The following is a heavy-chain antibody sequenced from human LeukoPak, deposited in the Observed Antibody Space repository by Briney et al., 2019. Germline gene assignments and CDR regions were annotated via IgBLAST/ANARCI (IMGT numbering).Heavy chain of an antibody. J-gene: IGHJ6*02. CDR2: INSDGSST. CDR1: RFTFSSYW. V-gene: IGHV3-74*01. D-gene: IGHD3-9*01. Sequence: GGSLRLSCAASRFTFSSYWMHWVRQAPGKELVWVSRINSDGSSTSYADSVKGRFTISRDNAKNTLYLQMNSLRAEDTAVYYCARGLTGLYYYYGMDVWGQGTTVTVSS. CDR3: ARGLTGLYYYYGMDV.